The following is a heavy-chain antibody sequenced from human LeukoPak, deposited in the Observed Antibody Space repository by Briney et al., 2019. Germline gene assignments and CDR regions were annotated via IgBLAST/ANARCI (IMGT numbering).Heavy chain of an antibody. D-gene: IGHD3-10*01. Sequence: SETLSLTCTVSGGSISSYYWSWIRQPPGKGLEWIGYIFYSGSTNYNPSLKSRVTISVDTSKNQFSLKLSSVTAADTAVYYCSGSGSYYNADDDYWGQGTLVTVSS. J-gene: IGHJ4*02. CDR3: SGSGSYYNADDDY. CDR1: GGSISSYY. V-gene: IGHV4-59*01. CDR2: IFYSGST.